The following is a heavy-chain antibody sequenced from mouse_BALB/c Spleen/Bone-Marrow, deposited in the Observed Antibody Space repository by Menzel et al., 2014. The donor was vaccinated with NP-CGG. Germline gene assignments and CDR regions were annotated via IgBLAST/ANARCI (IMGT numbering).Heavy chain of an antibody. J-gene: IGHJ1*01. CDR3: TRSNYGYWYFDV. CDR2: IKPSNGGT. CDR1: GYTFSSYY. D-gene: IGHD1-1*01. V-gene: IGHV1S81*02. Sequence: VQLQQSGAELVKPGASVKLSCKASGYTFSSYYMYWVKQRPGQGLEWIGEIKPSNGGTKFNEKFKSKATLTVDKSSSTAYMQLSSLTSEDSAVYYCTRSNYGYWYFDVWGAGTTVTVSS.